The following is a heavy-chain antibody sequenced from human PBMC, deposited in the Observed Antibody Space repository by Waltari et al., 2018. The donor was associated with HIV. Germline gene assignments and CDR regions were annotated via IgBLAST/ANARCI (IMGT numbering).Heavy chain of an antibody. CDR2: VSSSSSTI. J-gene: IGHJ3*02. CDR3: ARDRHSRGAFDM. D-gene: IGHD5-18*01. CDR1: GFTFSTYS. Sequence: EVQLVESGGGLVQPGGSLRLSCAASGFTFSTYSMNWVRRAPGKGLEWFSAVSSSSSTIYYADSVKGRVTTARDNAKNSLYLRTNSLRAEDTAVYSGARDRHSRGAFDMWGQGTMVTVSS. V-gene: IGHV3-48*01.